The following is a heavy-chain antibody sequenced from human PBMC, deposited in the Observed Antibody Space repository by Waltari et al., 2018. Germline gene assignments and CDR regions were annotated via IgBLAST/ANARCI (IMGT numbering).Heavy chain of an antibody. D-gene: IGHD4-17*01. J-gene: IGHJ3*02. CDR3: AIPYGDYGSGAFDI. Sequence: QVQLQQWGAGLLKPSETLSLTCAVYGGSFSGYYWSWIRQPPGKGLEWIGEINHSGSTNYNPSLKRRVTISVDTSKNQFSLKLSSVTAADTAVYYCAIPYGDYGSGAFDIWGQGTMVTVSS. CDR1: GGSFSGYY. CDR2: INHSGST. V-gene: IGHV4-34*01.